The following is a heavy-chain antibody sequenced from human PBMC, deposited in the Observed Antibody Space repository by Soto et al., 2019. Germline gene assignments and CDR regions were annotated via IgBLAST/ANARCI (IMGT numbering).Heavy chain of an antibody. D-gene: IGHD4-17*01. Sequence: QVQLVESGGGVVQPGRSLRLSCAASGFTFSNFAMHWVRQAPGKGPEWVAVIWYDGSNKYYGDAVKGRFTISRDNSKSTVDLQMNSLRVEDTAVYYCAREDKDYGGNTGWIDPWGQGTLVTVSS. V-gene: IGHV3-33*01. J-gene: IGHJ5*02. CDR2: IWYDGSNK. CDR3: AREDKDYGGNTGWIDP. CDR1: GFTFSNFA.